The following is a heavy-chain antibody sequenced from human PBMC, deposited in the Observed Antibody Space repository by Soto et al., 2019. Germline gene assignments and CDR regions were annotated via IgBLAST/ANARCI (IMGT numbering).Heavy chain of an antibody. Sequence: QVQLQESDPGLVKPSQTLSLTCTVSGGSISSGGYYWSWIRQHPGKGLEWIGYIYYSGSTYYNPSLKSRVTISVDTSKNKFSLKLSSVTAADTAVYYCARDRHTTAYGYYYGMDVWGQGTTVTVSS. CDR1: GGSISSGGYY. V-gene: IGHV4-31*03. CDR3: ARDRHTTAYGYYYGMDV. J-gene: IGHJ6*02. D-gene: IGHD4-17*01. CDR2: IYYSGST.